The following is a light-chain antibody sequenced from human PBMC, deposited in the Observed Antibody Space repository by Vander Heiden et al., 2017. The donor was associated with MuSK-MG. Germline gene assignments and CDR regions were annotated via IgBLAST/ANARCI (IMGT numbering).Light chain of an antibody. V-gene: IGLV7-46*01. CDR3: LLTYSGTWV. J-gene: IGLJ3*02. CDR1: TGPVTSDHH. CDR2: DTC. Sequence: QAVVTQEPSLTVSPGGAVTLTCGSSTGPVTSDHHAYWLHQEPGQGPRTVIYDTCNRHSRTPARFSGSLLGGKAALTLSGAQLEDEADYYCLLTYSGTWVFGGGTKLTVL.